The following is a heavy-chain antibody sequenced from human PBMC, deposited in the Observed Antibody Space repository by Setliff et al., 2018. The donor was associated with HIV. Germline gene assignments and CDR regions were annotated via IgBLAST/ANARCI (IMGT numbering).Heavy chain of an antibody. CDR2: ISAYNGNT. Sequence: ASVKVSCKASGYTFINYGISWVRQAPGQGLEWMGWISAYNGNTNYAQQLQGRVTMTTDTSTSTDYMELRSLRSDDTAVYYCARDGYYYDGSGFYYPDAFDIWGQGTMVTVSS. V-gene: IGHV1-18*01. CDR3: ARDGYYYDGSGFYYPDAFDI. J-gene: IGHJ3*02. CDR1: GYTFINYG. D-gene: IGHD3-22*01.